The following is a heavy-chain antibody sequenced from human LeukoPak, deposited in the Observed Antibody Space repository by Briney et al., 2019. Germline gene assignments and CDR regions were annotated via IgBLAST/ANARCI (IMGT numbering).Heavy chain of an antibody. CDR3: ARGGNGENSFIGY. D-gene: IGHD4-23*01. V-gene: IGHV4-39*07. J-gene: IGHJ4*02. Sequence: SETLSLTCTVSGGSISSSSYYWGWIRQPPGKGLKWIGSIYYSGSTYYNPSLKSRVTISVDTSKNQFSLKLSSVTAADTAVYYCARGGNGENSFIGYWGQGTLVTVSS. CDR2: IYYSGST. CDR1: GGSISSSSYY.